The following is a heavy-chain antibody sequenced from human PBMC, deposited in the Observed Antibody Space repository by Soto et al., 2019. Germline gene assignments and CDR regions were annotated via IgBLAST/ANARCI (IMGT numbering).Heavy chain of an antibody. J-gene: IGHJ4*02. CDR3: ATDHYDSSGYHWAY. CDR1: GFTFSNAW. V-gene: IGHV3-15*07. Sequence: GGSLRLSCAASGFTFSNAWMNWVRQAPGKGLEWVGRIKSKTDGGTTDHAAPVKGRFAISRDDSENTLYLQMNSLKTEDTAVYYCATDHYDSSGYHWAYWGQGTLVTVSS. CDR2: IKSKTDGGTT. D-gene: IGHD3-22*01.